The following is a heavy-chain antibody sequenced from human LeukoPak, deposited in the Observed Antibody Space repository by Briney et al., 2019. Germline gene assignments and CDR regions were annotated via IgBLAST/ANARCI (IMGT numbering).Heavy chain of an antibody. CDR1: GYIFTSYG. Sequence: ASVKVSCKAAGYIFTSYGISWVRQAPGQGLEWMGWSSPNNGNTNYAQKLQGRVTMTTDTPTSTAYMELRSLRSADTAVYYCARALLPDYGDYYYYLDVWGKGTTVTVSS. CDR3: ARALLPDYGDYYYYLDV. V-gene: IGHV1-18*01. J-gene: IGHJ6*03. D-gene: IGHD4-17*01. CDR2: SSPNNGNT.